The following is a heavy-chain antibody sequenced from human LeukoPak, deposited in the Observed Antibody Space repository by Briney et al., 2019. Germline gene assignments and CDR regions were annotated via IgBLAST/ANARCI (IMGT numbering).Heavy chain of an antibody. CDR1: GGSISSYF. D-gene: IGHD6-13*01. Sequence: SETLSLTCTVSGGSISSYFWTWIRQPPGKGLEWIGYIYYSGSTNYNPSLKSRVTISVDTSKNQFSLKLSSVTAADTAVYYCARAIELAATGTRWFDPWGQGTLVTVSS. CDR2: IYYSGST. CDR3: ARAIELAATGTRWFDP. V-gene: IGHV4-59*08. J-gene: IGHJ5*02.